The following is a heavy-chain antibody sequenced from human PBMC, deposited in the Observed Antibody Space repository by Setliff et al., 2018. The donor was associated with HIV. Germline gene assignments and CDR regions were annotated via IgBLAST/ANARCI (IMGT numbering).Heavy chain of an antibody. CDR3: ARGGEYFDY. CDR1: GFTVSSNY. J-gene: IGHJ4*02. CDR2: LYGTGST. V-gene: IGHV3-53*01. Sequence: GGSLRLSCAASGFTVSSNYMNWVRQAPGKGLEWVSILYGTGSTYYADSVKGRFTISRDSSKSTLYLQMNSLRAEDTAVYYCARGGEYFDYWGQGTLVTVSS.